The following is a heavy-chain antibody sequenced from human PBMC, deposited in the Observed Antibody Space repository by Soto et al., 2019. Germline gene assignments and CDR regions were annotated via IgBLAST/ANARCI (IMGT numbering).Heavy chain of an antibody. J-gene: IGHJ4*02. Sequence: SETLSLTCTVSGGSISSYYWSWIRQPPGKGLEWIGYIYYSRTTTRYAGYVKGRFTISRDNAKNTLYLQMNSLRVEDTAVYYCARDDYSSLDYWGRGILVTVSS. CDR2: IYYSRTT. V-gene: IGHV4-4*08. CDR3: ARDDYSSLDY. CDR1: GGSISSYY. D-gene: IGHD4-4*01.